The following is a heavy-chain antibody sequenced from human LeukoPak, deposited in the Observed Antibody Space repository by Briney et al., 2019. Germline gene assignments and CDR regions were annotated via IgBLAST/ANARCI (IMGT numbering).Heavy chain of an antibody. CDR2: ISAYNGNT. CDR1: GYTFTSYG. J-gene: IGHJ3*02. Sequence: ASVKVSCKASGYTFTSYGISWVRQAPGQGLEWMGWISAYNGNTNYARKLQGRVTMTADTSTSTAYMELRSLRSDDTAVYYCARRGRVGATRNAFDIWGQGTMVTVSS. D-gene: IGHD1-26*01. CDR3: ARRGRVGATRNAFDI. V-gene: IGHV1-18*01.